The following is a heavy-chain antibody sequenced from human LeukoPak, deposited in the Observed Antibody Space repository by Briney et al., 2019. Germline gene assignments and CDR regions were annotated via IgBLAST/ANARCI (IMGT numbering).Heavy chain of an antibody. CDR3: ARGAQSVRRDGYFDY. J-gene: IGHJ4*02. CDR2: ISYDGSNK. V-gene: IGHV3-30-3*01. Sequence: GSLRLSCAASGFTFSSYAMHWVRQAPGKGLEWVAVISYDGSNKYYADSVKGRFTISRDNSKNTLYLQMNSLRAEDTAVYYCARGAQSVRRDGYFDYWGQGTLVTVSS. CDR1: GFTFSSYA. D-gene: IGHD5-24*01.